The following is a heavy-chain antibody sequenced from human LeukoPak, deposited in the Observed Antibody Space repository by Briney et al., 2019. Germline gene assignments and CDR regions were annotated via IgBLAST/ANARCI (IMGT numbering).Heavy chain of an antibody. CDR2: INPNSGGT. V-gene: IGHV1-2*02. J-gene: IGHJ4*02. CDR1: GYTFTGYY. D-gene: IGHD3-22*01. CDR3: ARGGITMIVVVITDFDY. Sequence: ASVKVSCKASGYTFTGYYMHWVRQAPGQGLEWMGWINPNSGGTNYAQKFQGRVTMTRDTSISTAYTELSRLRSDDTAVYYCARGGITMIVVVITDFDYWGQGTLVTVSS.